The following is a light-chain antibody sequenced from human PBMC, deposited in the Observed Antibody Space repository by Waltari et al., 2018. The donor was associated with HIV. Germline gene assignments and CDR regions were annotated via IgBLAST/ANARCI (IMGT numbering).Light chain of an antibody. CDR1: QSISSW. V-gene: IGKV1-5*03. J-gene: IGKJ1*01. CDR3: QQYYSYSWDP. Sequence: DIQMTQSPSTLSASALDRVTITCRASQSISSWLAWYQQKPGKAPKVLIYKASSLESGVPSRFSGSGSGTEFTLTISSLQPDDFATYYCQQYYSYSWDPFGQGTKVEIK. CDR2: KAS.